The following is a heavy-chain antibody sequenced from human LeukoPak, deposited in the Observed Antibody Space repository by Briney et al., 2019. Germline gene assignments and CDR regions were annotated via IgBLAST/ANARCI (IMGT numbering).Heavy chain of an antibody. CDR3: AKGTCTAKSCYGNAFDM. J-gene: IGHJ3*02. D-gene: IGHD2-8*02. V-gene: IGHV3-23*01. CDR1: GFTFSSYA. Sequence: GGSLRLSCAASGFTFSSYAMNWIRQAPGKGLEWVSTISGGGPRTYYADSVKGRFTISRDNANNTVYLLMSSLRAEDTAVYYCAKGTCTAKSCYGNAFDMWGQGTKVTFSS. CDR2: ISGGGPRT.